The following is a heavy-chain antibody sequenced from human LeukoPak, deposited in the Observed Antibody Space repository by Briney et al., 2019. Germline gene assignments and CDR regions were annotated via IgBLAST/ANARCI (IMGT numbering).Heavy chain of an antibody. CDR2: IYYSGST. CDR3: ARHEGGYDILTGYFTHGFDI. V-gene: IGHV4-39*01. Sequence: SETLSLTCTVSGGSIRSCSYYWGWIRQPPGKGLEWIRSIYYSGSTYYNPSLKSRVTMSVDTSKNQFSLKLSSVTAADTAVYYCARHEGGYDILTGYFTHGFDIWGQGTMVTVSS. D-gene: IGHD3-9*01. J-gene: IGHJ3*02. CDR1: GGSIRSCSYY.